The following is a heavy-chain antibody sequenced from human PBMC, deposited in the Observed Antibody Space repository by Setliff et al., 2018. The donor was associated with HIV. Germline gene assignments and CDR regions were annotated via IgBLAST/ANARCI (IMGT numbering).Heavy chain of an antibody. D-gene: IGHD6-19*01. CDR2: ISSSSSYI. CDR3: AKDYSSGWFDY. Sequence: GGSLRLSCAASGFTFSSYSMNWVRQVPGKGLEWVSSISSSSSYIYYADSVKGRFTISRDNAKNSLYLQMNSLRAEDTAVYYCAKDYSSGWFDYWGREPWSPSPQ. CDR1: GFTFSSYS. V-gene: IGHV3-21*06. J-gene: IGHJ4*02.